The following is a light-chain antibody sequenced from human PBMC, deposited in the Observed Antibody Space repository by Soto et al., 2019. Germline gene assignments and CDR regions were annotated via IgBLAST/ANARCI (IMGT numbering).Light chain of an antibody. V-gene: IGKV4-1*01. CDR1: QRVLYSSSNKNN. CDR3: QQYCSSPWT. CDR2: WAS. Sequence: DIVITQSPASLAVSLGERAPTNCKSSQRVLYSSSNKNNLAWYQQKQGQPPKLLIYWASTREPGVPDRFSGSGSGTDFTLTISSLQAEDVAVYYCQQYCSSPWTFGQGTKVEIK. J-gene: IGKJ1*01.